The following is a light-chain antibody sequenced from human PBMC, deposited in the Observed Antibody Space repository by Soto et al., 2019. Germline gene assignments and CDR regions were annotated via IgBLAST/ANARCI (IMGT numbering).Light chain of an antibody. V-gene: IGLV2-23*03. CDR1: SSDVGSYNH. Sequence: QSVLTQPASVSGSPGQSITISCTGTSSDVGSYNHVSWYQQHPGKAPKLMIYEGSKRPLGVSNRFSGAKSGNTASLTISGLQAEDEADYYCCSYAGSSTFVVFGGGTKLTVL. CDR3: CSYAGSSTFVV. CDR2: EGS. J-gene: IGLJ2*01.